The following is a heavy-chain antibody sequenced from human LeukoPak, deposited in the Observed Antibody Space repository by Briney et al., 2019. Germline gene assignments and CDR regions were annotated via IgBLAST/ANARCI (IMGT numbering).Heavy chain of an antibody. CDR3: ATSGGGYSSVDY. J-gene: IGHJ4*02. V-gene: IGHV4-59*12. Sequence: SETLSRTCTGSGGSSGTYSWNWIRQPPGKGLEWIGYIYYSGTTNYNPSLKSRVTISVDTSKNQFSLKLSSVTAADTAVYYCATSGGGYSSVDYWGQGTLVTVSS. CDR2: IYYSGTT. D-gene: IGHD5-18*01. CDR1: GGSSGTYS.